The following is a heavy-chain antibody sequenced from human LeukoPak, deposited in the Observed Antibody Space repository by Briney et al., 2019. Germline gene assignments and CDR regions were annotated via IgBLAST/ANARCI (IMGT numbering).Heavy chain of an antibody. CDR3: AREGLTYYYDSSAWFDP. CDR1: GFTFSTYA. J-gene: IGHJ5*02. V-gene: IGHV3-23*01. CDR2: ISGTGGST. D-gene: IGHD3-22*01. Sequence: PGGSLRLSCAASGFTFSTYAMTWVRQAPGKGLEWVSLISGTGGSTYYADSVKGRFTISRDNSKNTLYLQMNSLRAEDTAVYYCAREGLTYYYDSSAWFDPWGQGTLVTVSS.